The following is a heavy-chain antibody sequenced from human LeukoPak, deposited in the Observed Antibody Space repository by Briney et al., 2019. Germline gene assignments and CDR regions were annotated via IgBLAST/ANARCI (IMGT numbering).Heavy chain of an antibody. Sequence: PGGSLRLSCAASGFTFSSYAMHWVRQAPGKGLEWVAVISYDGSNKYYADSVKGRFTISRDNSKNTLYLQMNSLRAEDTAVYYCAKDPGSGYDILTGYYAFDIWGQGTMVTVSS. V-gene: IGHV3-30-3*01. CDR2: ISYDGSNK. CDR1: GFTFSSYA. J-gene: IGHJ3*02. CDR3: AKDPGSGYDILTGYYAFDI. D-gene: IGHD3-9*01.